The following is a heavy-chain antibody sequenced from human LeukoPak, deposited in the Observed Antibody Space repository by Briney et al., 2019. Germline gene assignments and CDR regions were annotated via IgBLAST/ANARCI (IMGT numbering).Heavy chain of an antibody. CDR3: ARVGGWFGEFIRDYYGMDV. Sequence: ASVKVSCKASGYTFTSYDINWVRQATGQGLEWMGWMNANSGNTGYAQKFQGRVTMTRNTSISTAYMELSSLRSEDTAVYYCARVGGWFGEFIRDYYGMDVWGQGTTVTVSS. J-gene: IGHJ6*02. D-gene: IGHD3-10*01. CDR1: GYTFTSYD. CDR2: MNANSGNT. V-gene: IGHV1-8*01.